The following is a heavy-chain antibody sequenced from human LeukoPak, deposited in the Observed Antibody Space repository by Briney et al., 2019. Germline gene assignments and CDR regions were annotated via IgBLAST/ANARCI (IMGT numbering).Heavy chain of an antibody. D-gene: IGHD1-14*01. CDR3: ATHHPVRALDY. V-gene: IGHV4-39*01. J-gene: IGHJ4*02. Sequence: PSETLSLTCTVSGGSISSSSYYWGWIRQPPGKGLEWIVSIYYTGSTYSTPSLISRVTISVDTSKNQFSLKLSSVTAADTAVYYCATHHPVRALDYWGQGTLVTVSS. CDR1: GGSISSSSYY. CDR2: IYYTGST.